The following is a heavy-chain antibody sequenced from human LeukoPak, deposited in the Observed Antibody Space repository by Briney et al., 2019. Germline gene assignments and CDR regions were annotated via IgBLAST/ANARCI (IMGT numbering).Heavy chain of an antibody. D-gene: IGHD2-21*02. CDR1: GFTFSSYA. CDR2: ISGSGGST. CDR3: AKLPQVATVTVPYFDH. J-gene: IGHJ4*02. V-gene: IGHV3-23*01. Sequence: PGGSLRLSCAASGFTFSSYAMSCVRQAPGKGLEWVSAISGSGGSTYYADSVKGRFTISRDNSKNTLYLQMNSLRAEDTAVYYCAKLPQVATVTVPYFDHWGQGTLVTVSS.